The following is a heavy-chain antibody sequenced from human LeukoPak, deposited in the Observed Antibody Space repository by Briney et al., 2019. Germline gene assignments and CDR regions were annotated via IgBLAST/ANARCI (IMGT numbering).Heavy chain of an antibody. CDR3: ARGGITGTTFDI. CDR2: IYYSGST. D-gene: IGHD1-20*01. V-gene: IGHV4-59*01. J-gene: IGHJ3*02. CDR1: GGSISSYY. Sequence: NSSETLSLTCTVSGGSISSYYWSWIRQPPGKGLEWIGYIYYSGSTNYNPSLKSRVTISVDTSKNQFSLKLSSVTAADTAVYYCARGGITGTTFDIWGQGTMVTVSS.